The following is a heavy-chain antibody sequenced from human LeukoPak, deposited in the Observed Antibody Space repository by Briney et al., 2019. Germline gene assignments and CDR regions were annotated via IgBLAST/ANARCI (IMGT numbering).Heavy chain of an antibody. CDR3: ARGSSSWAANAFDI. J-gene: IGHJ3*02. CDR1: GGSISSYY. CDR2: IYYSGST. V-gene: IGHV4-59*01. Sequence: SETLSLTCTVSGGSISSYYRSWIRQPPGKGLERIGYIYYSGSTNYNPSLKSRVTISVDTSKNQFSLKLSSVTAADTAVYYCARGSSSWAANAFDIWGQGTMVTVSS. D-gene: IGHD6-13*01.